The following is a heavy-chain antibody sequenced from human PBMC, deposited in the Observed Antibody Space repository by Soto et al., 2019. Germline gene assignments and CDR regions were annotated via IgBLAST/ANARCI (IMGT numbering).Heavy chain of an antibody. V-gene: IGHV4-34*02. CDR2: IERGGST. J-gene: IGHJ4*01. CDR3: ARGYGSGSYWAY. Sequence: QVQLQQWGAGLLKPSETLSLTCAVYGGSFSGYYWSWVRQPPGKGLEWIGEIERGGSTNYNPSLKSRVAISVDTSKNQFSLKVNSVTAADTAVYYCARGYGSGSYWAYWGHGTLVTVSS. CDR1: GGSFSGYY. D-gene: IGHD3-10*01.